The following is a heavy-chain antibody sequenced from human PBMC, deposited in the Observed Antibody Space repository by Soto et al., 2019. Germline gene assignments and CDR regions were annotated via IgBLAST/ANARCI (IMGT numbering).Heavy chain of an antibody. CDR1: GITVSGNKY. D-gene: IGHD6-19*01. CDR3: ASWLVREHAFDI. J-gene: IGHJ3*02. V-gene: IGHV3-53*03. Sequence: DVQLVESGGGLIQPGGSLRLSCAASGITVSGNKYLTWVRQAPGKGLEWVSALYDSLGTYYADSVKGPFTISRDNSKNTPYLQMNSLGPEDTAVYFCASWLVREHAFDIWGRGTMVTVSS. CDR2: LYDSLGT.